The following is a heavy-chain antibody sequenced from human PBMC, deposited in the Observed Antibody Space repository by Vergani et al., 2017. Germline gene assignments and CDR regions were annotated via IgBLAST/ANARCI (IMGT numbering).Heavy chain of an antibody. V-gene: IGHV3-23*01. D-gene: IGHD2-15*01. Sequence: EVQLLESGGGLVQPGGSLRLSCAASGFTFSSYAMSWVRQAPGKGMEWVSAISGSGGSTNYADSGKGRLTISRDNSKNTLYLPMNSLRAEYTAVYYCAKDNDIVVHYYYYYMDVWGKGTTVTVSS. CDR2: ISGSGGST. CDR1: GFTFSSYA. J-gene: IGHJ6*03. CDR3: AKDNDIVVHYYYYYMDV.